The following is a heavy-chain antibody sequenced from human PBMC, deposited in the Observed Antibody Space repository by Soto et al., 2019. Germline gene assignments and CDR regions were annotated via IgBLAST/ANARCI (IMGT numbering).Heavy chain of an antibody. J-gene: IGHJ3*02. CDR2: ISSSSSYI. CDR3: ARGIYSGADAAFDI. V-gene: IGHV3-21*01. D-gene: IGHD2-21*01. CDR1: GFTFSSYS. Sequence: GGSLRLSCAASGFTFSSYSMNWVRQAPGKGLEWVSSISSSSSYIYYADSVKGRFTISRDNAKNSLYLQMNSLRAEDTAVYYCARGIYSGADAAFDIWYQGTMVTVSS.